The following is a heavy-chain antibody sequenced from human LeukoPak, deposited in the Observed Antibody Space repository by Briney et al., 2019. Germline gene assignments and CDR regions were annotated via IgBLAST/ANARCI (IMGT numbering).Heavy chain of an antibody. V-gene: IGHV4-39*07. CDR2: IYYSGST. J-gene: IGHJ4*02. Sequence: SETLSLTCTVSGGSISSSSYYWGWIRQPPRKWLEWIGSIYYSGSTYYNPSLKSRVTISVATSKNQFSLKPSSVTAADTAVYYCARGEGFDYWGQGTLVTVSS. D-gene: IGHD1-26*01. CDR1: GGSISSSSYY. CDR3: ARGEGFDY.